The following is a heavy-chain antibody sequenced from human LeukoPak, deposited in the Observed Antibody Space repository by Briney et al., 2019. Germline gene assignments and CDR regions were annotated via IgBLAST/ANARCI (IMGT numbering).Heavy chain of an antibody. Sequence: PGESLKISCKGSGYRFTNYRIGWVRQMPGKGLEWMGIIYPGDSETTYSPSFQGQVTLSADKSINTAYLQWSTLKASDTAMYYCARLDEGFYYDGTGYNFWGQGTLVTVST. V-gene: IGHV5-51*01. CDR2: IYPGDSET. J-gene: IGHJ4*02. D-gene: IGHD3-22*01. CDR1: GYRFTNYR. CDR3: ARLDEGFYYDGTGYNF.